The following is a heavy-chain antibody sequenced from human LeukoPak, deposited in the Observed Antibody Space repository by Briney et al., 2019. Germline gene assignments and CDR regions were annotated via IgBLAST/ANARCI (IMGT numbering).Heavy chain of an antibody. CDR1: GFTFSDYY. D-gene: IGHD6-6*01. Sequence: GGSLRLSCAASGFTFSDYYMSWIRQAPGKGLEWVSYISSSGSTIYYADSVKGRFTISRDNAKNSLYLQMNSLRAEDTAVYYCARTAGSSPYYYYYMDVWGKGTTVTVSS. CDR3: ARTAGSSPYYYYYMDV. CDR2: ISSSGSTI. J-gene: IGHJ6*03. V-gene: IGHV3-11*04.